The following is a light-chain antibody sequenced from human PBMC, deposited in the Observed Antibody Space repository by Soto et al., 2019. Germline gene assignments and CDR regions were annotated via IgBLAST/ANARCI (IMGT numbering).Light chain of an antibody. V-gene: IGKV3-15*01. CDR3: QQYSNWPPWT. Sequence: EIVLTQSPGTLSLSPGERATLSCRASESLRSNLAWYRQKPGQAPRLLIYDASARATGIPARFSGSGSGTEFTLTISSLQSEDFAVYYCQQYSNWPPWTFGQGTKVDIK. CDR2: DAS. J-gene: IGKJ1*01. CDR1: ESLRSN.